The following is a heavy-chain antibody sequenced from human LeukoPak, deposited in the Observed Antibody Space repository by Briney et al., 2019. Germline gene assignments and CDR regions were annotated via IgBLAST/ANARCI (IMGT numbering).Heavy chain of an antibody. J-gene: IGHJ6*03. CDR2: INPSGGST. CDR1: GYTFTGYY. Sequence: ASVKVSCKASGYTFTGYYMHWVRQAPGQGLEWMGIINPSGGSTSYAQKFQGRVTMTRDMSTSTVYMELSSLRSEDTAVYYCARDSGIQLWYYYYYMDVWGKGTTVTVSS. D-gene: IGHD5-18*01. V-gene: IGHV1-46*01. CDR3: ARDSGIQLWYYYYYMDV.